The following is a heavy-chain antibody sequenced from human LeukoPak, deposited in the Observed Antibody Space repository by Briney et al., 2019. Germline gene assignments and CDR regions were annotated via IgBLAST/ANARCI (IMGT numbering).Heavy chain of an antibody. CDR1: GFTFSSYG. V-gene: IGHV3-30*02. J-gene: IGHJ4*02. D-gene: IGHD4-17*01. CDR3: ATPFNGDYVNNY. CDR2: IRYDGSNK. Sequence: GGSLRLSCAASGFTFSSYGMHWVRQAPGKGLEWVAFIRYDGSNKYYADSVKGRFTISRDNSKNTLYLQMNSLRAEDTAVYYCATPFNGDYVNNYWGQGTLATVSS.